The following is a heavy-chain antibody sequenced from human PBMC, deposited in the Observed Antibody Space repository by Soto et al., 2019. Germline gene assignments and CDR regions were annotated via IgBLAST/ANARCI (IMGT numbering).Heavy chain of an antibody. Sequence: EVQLLESGGGLVQPGGSLRLSCAASGFTFSSYAMSWVRQAPGKGLEWVSAISGSGGSTYYADSVKGRFTIARDNSKNTLYLQMNSLRAEDTAVYYCAKAPFGVVVNFDYWGQGTLVTVSS. CDR2: ISGSGGST. J-gene: IGHJ4*02. CDR3: AKAPFGVVVNFDY. V-gene: IGHV3-23*01. CDR1: GFTFSSYA. D-gene: IGHD3-3*01.